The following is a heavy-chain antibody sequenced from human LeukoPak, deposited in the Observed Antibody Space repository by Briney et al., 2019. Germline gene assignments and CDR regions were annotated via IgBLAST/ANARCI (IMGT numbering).Heavy chain of an antibody. Sequence: PGGSLRLSCAASGFTFSNYNMNWVRQAPGKGLVWVSRINGDGRTTPYADSVKGRFTISRDNAKNTLYLQIDSLRAEDTAVYYCARETSGYELDYWGQGTLVTVSS. CDR3: ARETSGYELDY. J-gene: IGHJ4*02. CDR1: GFTFSNYN. D-gene: IGHD1-1*01. V-gene: IGHV3-74*01. CDR2: INGDGRTT.